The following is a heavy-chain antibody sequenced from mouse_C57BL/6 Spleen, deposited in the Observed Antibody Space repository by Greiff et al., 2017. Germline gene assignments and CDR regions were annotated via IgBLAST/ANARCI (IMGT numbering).Heavy chain of an antibody. Sequence: EVKLQESGPGLVKPSQSLSLTCSVTGYSITSGYYWNWIRQFPGNKLEWMGYISYDGSNNYNPSLKNRISITRDTSKNQFFLKLNSVTTEDTATYYCARAGGYGSSYFDYWGQGTTLTVSS. CDR2: ISYDGSN. CDR3: ARAGGYGSSYFDY. CDR1: GYSITSGYY. V-gene: IGHV3-6*01. J-gene: IGHJ2*01. D-gene: IGHD1-1*01.